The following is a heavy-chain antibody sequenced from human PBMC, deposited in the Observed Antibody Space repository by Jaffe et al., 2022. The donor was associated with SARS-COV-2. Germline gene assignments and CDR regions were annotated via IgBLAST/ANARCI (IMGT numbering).Heavy chain of an antibody. J-gene: IGHJ4*02. Sequence: QVQLVESGGGVVQPGRSLRLSCAASGFTFSSYAMHWVRQAPGKGLEWVAVISYDGSNKYHADSVKGRFTISRDYSKSTVALQMNSLRAEDTAVYYCTRVGVGYSYGNGFDYWGQGTLVTVSS. CDR2: ISYDGSNK. CDR3: TRVGVGYSYGNGFDY. V-gene: IGHV3-30-3*01. CDR1: GFTFSSYA. D-gene: IGHD5-18*01.